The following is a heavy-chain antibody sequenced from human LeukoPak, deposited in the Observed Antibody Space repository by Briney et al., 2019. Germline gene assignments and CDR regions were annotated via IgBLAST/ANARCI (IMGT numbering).Heavy chain of an antibody. J-gene: IGHJ3*02. CDR3: ARDRTPDCSSTSCYASGAFDI. CDR1: GYTFTGYY. V-gene: IGHV1-46*01. CDR2: INPSGGST. D-gene: IGHD2-2*01. Sequence: ASVKVSCKASGYTFTGYYMHWVRQAPGQGLEWMGIINPSGGSTSYAQKFQGRVTMTRDTSTSTVYMELSSLRSEDTAVYYCARDRTPDCSSTSCYASGAFDIWGQGTMVTVSS.